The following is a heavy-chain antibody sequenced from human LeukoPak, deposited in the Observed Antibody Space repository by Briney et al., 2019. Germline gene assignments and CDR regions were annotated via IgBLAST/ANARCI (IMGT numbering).Heavy chain of an antibody. Sequence: SETLSLTCTVSGGSISSYYWSWIRQLPGKGLEWIGYMYYSGSTNHNPSLKSRVTISVDTPKNQISLKLSSVTAADTAVYYCARVGYCSSTSCLDYWGQGTLVTVSS. CDR3: ARVGYCSSTSCLDY. J-gene: IGHJ4*02. CDR2: MYYSGST. D-gene: IGHD2-2*01. CDR1: GGSISSYY. V-gene: IGHV4-59*08.